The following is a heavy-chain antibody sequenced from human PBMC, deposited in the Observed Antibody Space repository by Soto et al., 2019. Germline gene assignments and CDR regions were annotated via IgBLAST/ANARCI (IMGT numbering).Heavy chain of an antibody. CDR1: GYTFTSYG. CDR2: ISAYNGNT. CDR3: ARVPPYYDFWSPNGMDV. J-gene: IGHJ6*02. Sequence: GASVKVSCKASGYTFTSYGISWVRQAPGQGLEWMGWISAYNGNTNYAQKLQGRVTMTTDTSTSTAYMEPRSLRSDDTAVYYCARVPPYYDFWSPNGMDVWGQGTTVTVSS. V-gene: IGHV1-18*01. D-gene: IGHD3-3*01.